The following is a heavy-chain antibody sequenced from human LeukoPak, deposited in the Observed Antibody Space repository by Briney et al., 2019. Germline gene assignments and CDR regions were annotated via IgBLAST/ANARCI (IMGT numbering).Heavy chain of an antibody. Sequence: GGSLRLSCAASGFTFSSYGMNWVRQAPGKGLEWVSAISVSGGNTYYADSVKGRFTISRDNSKNTLYLQMNSLRAEDTAVYYCARDSLFSSGWVYYFDYWGQGTLVTVSS. CDR1: GFTFSSYG. J-gene: IGHJ4*02. D-gene: IGHD6-19*01. V-gene: IGHV3-23*01. CDR3: ARDSLFSSGWVYYFDY. CDR2: ISVSGGNT.